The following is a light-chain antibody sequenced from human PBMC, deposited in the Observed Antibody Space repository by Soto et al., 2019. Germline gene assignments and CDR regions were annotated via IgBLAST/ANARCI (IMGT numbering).Light chain of an antibody. J-gene: IGKJ1*01. V-gene: IGKV3-11*01. CDR3: QQRFNWPQT. CDR2: DAS. CDR1: QSVGSY. Sequence: EIVLTQSPATLSLSPGERATLSCRASQSVGSYLAWYQQKPGQAPRLLIYDASDRATGIPARFSGSGSGTDFTLTISSLEPEDFAVYYCQQRFNWPQTFGQGTKVDI.